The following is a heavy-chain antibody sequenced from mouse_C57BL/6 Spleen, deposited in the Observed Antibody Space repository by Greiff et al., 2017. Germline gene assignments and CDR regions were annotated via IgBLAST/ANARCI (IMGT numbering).Heavy chain of an antibody. CDR1: GYSFTGYY. CDR2: INPSTGGT. Sequence: VQLQQSGPELVKPGASVKISCKASGYSFTGYYMNWVKQSPEKSLEWIGEINPSTGGTTYNQKFKAKATLTVDKSSSTAYMQLKSLTSEDSAVYYCAIMYYGSSYEAYWGQGTLVTVSA. J-gene: IGHJ3*01. D-gene: IGHD1-1*01. CDR3: AIMYYGSSYEAY. V-gene: IGHV1-42*01.